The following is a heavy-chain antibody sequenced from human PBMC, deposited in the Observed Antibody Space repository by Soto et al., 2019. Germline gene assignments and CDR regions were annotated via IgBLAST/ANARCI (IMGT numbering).Heavy chain of an antibody. V-gene: IGHV4-30-2*01. CDR1: GGSISSGGYS. CDR2: IYHSGST. J-gene: IGHJ5*02. Sequence: QLQLQESGSGLVKPSQTLSLTCAVSGGSISSGGYSWSWIRQPPGKGLEWIGYIYHSGSTYYNPCLXSXRPQSVDRSTNQFSLKLSSVTAADTAVYYCARVPSPWGQGTLVTVSS. CDR3: ARVPSP.